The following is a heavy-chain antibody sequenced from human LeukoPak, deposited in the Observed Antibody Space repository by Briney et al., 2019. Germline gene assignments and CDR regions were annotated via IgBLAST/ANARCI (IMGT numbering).Heavy chain of an antibody. D-gene: IGHD3-10*01. CDR1: GFTFSSYA. V-gene: IGHV3-23*01. J-gene: IGHJ6*02. Sequence: GGSLRLSCAASGFTFSSYAMSWVRQAPGKGLEWVSAISGRGGSTYYADSVKGRFTISRDNSKNTLYLQMNSLRAEDTAVYYCAKLDYGSGSYYYYYYYGMDVWGQGTTVTVSS. CDR3: AKLDYGSGSYYYYYYYGMDV. CDR2: ISGRGGST.